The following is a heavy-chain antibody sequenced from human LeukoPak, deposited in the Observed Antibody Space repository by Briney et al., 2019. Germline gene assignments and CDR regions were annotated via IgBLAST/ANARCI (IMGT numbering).Heavy chain of an antibody. J-gene: IGHJ4*02. Sequence: ADTLSLTCTVSGGSIGPYYWCWIRQPPGNGLEWIGDIFYTGRTNYNPSLKSRVTTIVDTSRKEFALILSSATVSDTARYYCERRDPHRTGYLYYFDYWGQGTLVTVSS. CDR1: GGSIGPYY. V-gene: IGHV4-59*08. D-gene: IGHD3-9*01. CDR2: IFYTGRT. CDR3: ERRDPHRTGYLYYFDY.